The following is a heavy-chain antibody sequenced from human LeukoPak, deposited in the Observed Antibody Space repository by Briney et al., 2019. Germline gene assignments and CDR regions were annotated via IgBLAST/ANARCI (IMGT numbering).Heavy chain of an antibody. CDR1: GGSISSDSYY. CDR2: IYYSGST. J-gene: IGHJ5*02. Sequence: SETLSLTCTVSGGSISSDSYYWGWIRQPPGKGLEWIGSIYYSGSTYYNPSLKSRVTISVDTSKNQFSLKLSSVTAADTAVYYCARGRYCTNGVCVWFDPWGQGTLVTVSS. D-gene: IGHD2-8*01. CDR3: ARGRYCTNGVCVWFDP. V-gene: IGHV4-39*07.